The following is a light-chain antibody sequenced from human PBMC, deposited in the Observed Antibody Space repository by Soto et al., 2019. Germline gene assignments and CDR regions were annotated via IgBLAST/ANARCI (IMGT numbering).Light chain of an antibody. Sequence: QSALTQPASVSGSPGQSITISCTGTSSDVGGYNYVSWYQQHPGKAPKLIIYEVSNRPSGISHRLSGSKSGNTASLTISGLQAEDEADYYCSSYTSSSTPWVFGGGTKVTVL. CDR1: SSDVGGYNY. CDR3: SSYTSSSTPWV. V-gene: IGLV2-14*01. J-gene: IGLJ3*02. CDR2: EVS.